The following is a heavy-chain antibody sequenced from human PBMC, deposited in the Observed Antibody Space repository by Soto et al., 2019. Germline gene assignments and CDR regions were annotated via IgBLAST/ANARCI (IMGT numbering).Heavy chain of an antibody. Sequence: QVQLVESGGGVVQPGRSLRVSCAASGFTFSKPGMHWVRQAPGKGLEWVAGISYDGSDKYYADSVKGRFTISRDNSKNTQNLQMTALRVEDTAVDYCAKDRRKWGDSPFENWGQGTRVTFSS. CDR1: GFTFSKPG. D-gene: IGHD2-21*02. CDR2: ISYDGSDK. J-gene: IGHJ4*02. V-gene: IGHV3-30*18. CDR3: AKDRRKWGDSPFEN.